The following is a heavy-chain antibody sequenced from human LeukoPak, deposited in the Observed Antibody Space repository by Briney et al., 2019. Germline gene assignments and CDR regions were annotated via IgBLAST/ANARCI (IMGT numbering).Heavy chain of an antibody. CDR3: ARDEMATRPLDY. Sequence: GGSLRLSCAASGFTFSSYSMNWVRQAPGKGLEWVSSISSSSGYIYYADSVKGRFTISRDNAKNSLYLQMNSLRAEDTAVYYCARDEMATRPLDYWGQGTLVTVSS. J-gene: IGHJ4*02. CDR2: ISSSSGYI. D-gene: IGHD5-12*01. V-gene: IGHV3-21*01. CDR1: GFTFSSYS.